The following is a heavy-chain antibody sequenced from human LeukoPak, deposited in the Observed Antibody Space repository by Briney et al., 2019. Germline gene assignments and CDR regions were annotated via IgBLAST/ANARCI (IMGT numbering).Heavy chain of an antibody. J-gene: IGHJ6*02. CDR2: ISYDGSNK. V-gene: IGHV3-30-3*01. D-gene: IGHD6-13*01. Sequence: PGRSLRLSCAASGFTFSSYAMHWVRQAPGKGLEWVAVISYDGSNKYYADSVKGRFTISRDNSKNTLYLQMNSLRAEDTAVYYGARPADGRSWPYYYGTDVWGQGTTVTVSS. CDR3: ARPADGRSWPYYYGTDV. CDR1: GFTFSSYA.